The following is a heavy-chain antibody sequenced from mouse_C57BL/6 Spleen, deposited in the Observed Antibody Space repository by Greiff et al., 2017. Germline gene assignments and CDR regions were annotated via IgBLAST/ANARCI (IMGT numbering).Heavy chain of an antibody. J-gene: IGHJ4*01. CDR2: INPNNGGT. Sequence: EVKLQQSGPELVKPGASVKISCKASGYTFTDYYMNWVKQSHGKSLEWIGDINPNNGGTSYNQKFKGKATLTVDKSSSTAYMELRSLTSEDSAVYYCARWYDYGYAMDYWGQGTSVTVSS. D-gene: IGHD2-4*01. CDR3: ARWYDYGYAMDY. CDR1: GYTFTDYY. V-gene: IGHV1-26*01.